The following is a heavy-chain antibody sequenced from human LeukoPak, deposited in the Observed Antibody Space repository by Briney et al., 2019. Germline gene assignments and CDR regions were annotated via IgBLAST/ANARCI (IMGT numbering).Heavy chain of an antibody. CDR2: IRYDGSNK. Sequence: GGSLRLSCAASGFTFSSYGMHWVRQAPGKGLEWVAFIRYDGSNKYYADSVKGRFTISRDNSKNTLYLQMNSLRAEDTAVYYCTRGVIYSGYALDYWGQGTLVTVSS. V-gene: IGHV3-30*02. J-gene: IGHJ4*02. CDR1: GFTFSSYG. CDR3: TRGVIYSGYALDY. D-gene: IGHD5-12*01.